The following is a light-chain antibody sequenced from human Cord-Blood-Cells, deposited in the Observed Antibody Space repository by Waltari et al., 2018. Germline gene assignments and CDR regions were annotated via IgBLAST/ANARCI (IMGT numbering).Light chain of an antibody. CDR2: EVS. Sequence: QSALTQPPSASGSPGQSVTISCTATSSDVGGSNYVSWYQQHPGKAPKLMIYEVSKRPSGVPDRFSGSKSGNTASLTVSGLQAEDEADYYCSSYAGSNNYVFGTGTKVTVL. CDR1: SSDVGGSNY. J-gene: IGLJ1*01. CDR3: SSYAGSNNYV. V-gene: IGLV2-8*01.